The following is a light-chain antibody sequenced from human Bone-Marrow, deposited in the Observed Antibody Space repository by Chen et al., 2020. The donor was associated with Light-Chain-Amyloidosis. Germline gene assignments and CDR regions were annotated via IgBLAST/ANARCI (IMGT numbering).Light chain of an antibody. CDR3: QVWDRSSDRPV. J-gene: IGLJ3*02. V-gene: IGLV3-21*02. CDR2: DDS. CDR1: NIGSTS. Sequence: SSVLTQPSSVSVAPGQTATIACGGNNIGSTSVHWYQQTQGQAPLLVVYDDSDRPSGIPERLSGSNSGNTATLTISRVEAGDEADYYCQVWDRSSDRPVFGGGTKLTVL.